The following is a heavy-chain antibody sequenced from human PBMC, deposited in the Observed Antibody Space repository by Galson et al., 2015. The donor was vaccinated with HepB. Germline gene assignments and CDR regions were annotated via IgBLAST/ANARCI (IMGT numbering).Heavy chain of an antibody. J-gene: IGHJ6*03. CDR1: GFTFSNAW. V-gene: IGHV3-15*01. D-gene: IGHD3-9*01. Sequence: SLRLSCAASGFTFSNAWMSWVRQAPGKGLEWVGRIKSKTDGGTTDYAAPVKGRFTISRDDSKNTLYLQMNSLKTEDTAVYYCTTVIFENDYYYYYYMDVWGKGTTVTVSS. CDR2: IKSKTDGGTT. CDR3: TTVIFENDYYYYYYMDV.